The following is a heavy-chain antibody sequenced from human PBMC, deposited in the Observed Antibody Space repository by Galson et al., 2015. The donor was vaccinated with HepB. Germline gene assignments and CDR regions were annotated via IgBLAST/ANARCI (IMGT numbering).Heavy chain of an antibody. CDR3: AREWTGKDY. CDR1: GFAFSSYT. D-gene: IGHD3/OR15-3a*01. Sequence: SLRLSCAASGFAFSSYTMHWARQAPDKGLEWVAVISYDGSNKYYADSVEGRFTISRGNSKSTLFLQMNSLRAEDTALYYCAREWTGKDYWGQGTLVTVSS. V-gene: IGHV3-30-3*01. J-gene: IGHJ4*02. CDR2: ISYDGSNK.